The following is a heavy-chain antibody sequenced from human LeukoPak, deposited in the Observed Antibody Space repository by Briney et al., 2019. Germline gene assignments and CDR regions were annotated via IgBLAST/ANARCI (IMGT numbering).Heavy chain of an antibody. V-gene: IGHV3-33*01. CDR3: ARDRLEAVTDDDYFDY. J-gene: IGHJ4*02. CDR1: GFTFSSYG. CDR2: IWYDGSNK. D-gene: IGHD2-21*02. Sequence: GGSLRLSCAASGFTFSSYGMHWVRQAPGKGPEWVALIWYDGSNKYYGESVKGRFTISRDNSKNTVYLQMNSLRVEDTGVYYCARDRLEAVTDDDYFDYWGQGTLVTVSS.